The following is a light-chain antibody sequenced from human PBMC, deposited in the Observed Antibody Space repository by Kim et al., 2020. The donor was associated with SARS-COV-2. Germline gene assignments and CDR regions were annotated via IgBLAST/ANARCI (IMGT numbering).Light chain of an antibody. CDR1: SIDGGSYNR. CDR2: EVS. V-gene: IGLV2-23*02. Sequence: GQSITIYCTGTSIDGGSYNRVSWYQQHPSKAPKLMIYEVSKPPSVVDNRFAGNKSGNTAPLTICGLQAEDEADYYCCSYAGSSTYVFGTGTKVTVL. CDR3: CSYAGSSTYV. J-gene: IGLJ1*01.